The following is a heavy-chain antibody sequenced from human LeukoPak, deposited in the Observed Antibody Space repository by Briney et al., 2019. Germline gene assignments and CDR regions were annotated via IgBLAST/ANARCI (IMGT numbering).Heavy chain of an antibody. V-gene: IGHV3-21*01. J-gene: IGHJ3*02. CDR3: ARDHYYDSSGYIPAGDVFDI. D-gene: IGHD3-22*01. Sequence: GGSLRLSCAASGFTFSNYGMSWVRQAPGKGLEWVSSISSSSSYIYYADSVKGRFTISRDNAKNSLNLQMNSLRAEDTAVYYCARDHYYDSSGYIPAGDVFDIWGQGTKVTVSS. CDR1: GFTFSNYG. CDR2: ISSSSSYI.